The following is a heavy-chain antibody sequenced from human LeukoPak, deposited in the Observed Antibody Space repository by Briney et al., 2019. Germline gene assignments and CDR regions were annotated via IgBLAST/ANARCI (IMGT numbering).Heavy chain of an antibody. V-gene: IGHV3-21*01. CDR3: ARVVGGIELDY. J-gene: IGHJ4*02. Sequence: GGSLRLSCAASGFTFSSYSMNWVRQAPGKGLEWDSSISSSSSYIYYADSVKGRFTISRDNAKNSLYLQMNSLRAEDTAVYYCARVVGGIELDYWGQGTLVTVSS. CDR2: ISSSSSYI. CDR1: GFTFSSYS. D-gene: IGHD5-18*01.